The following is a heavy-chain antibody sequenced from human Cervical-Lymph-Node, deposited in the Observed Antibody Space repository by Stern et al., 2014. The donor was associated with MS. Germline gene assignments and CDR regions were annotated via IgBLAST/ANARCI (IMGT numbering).Heavy chain of an antibody. CDR3: ARFEGTSVTGTH. J-gene: IGHJ4*02. CDR1: GYIFSDYY. D-gene: IGHD6-19*01. Sequence: VQLVQSGAEVRMPGASVKVSCKASGYIFSDYYIHWVRQAPGQGLEWMGWITPNSGGTDSAQKFQGRVTMTLDTSTRTGNMELSRLTSDDTAVYYCARFEGTSVTGTHWGQGTLVTVSS. CDR2: ITPNSGGT. V-gene: IGHV1-2*02.